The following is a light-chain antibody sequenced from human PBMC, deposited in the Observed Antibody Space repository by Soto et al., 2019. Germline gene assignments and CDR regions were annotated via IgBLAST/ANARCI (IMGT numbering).Light chain of an antibody. J-gene: IGLJ1*01. V-gene: IGLV2-14*01. CDR2: EVS. Sequence: QSWLTHPASVSGSPGQSITISSTGTTSDVGGDNYVSCYQQHPRNAAHLMIYEVSNRPSGVSNRFSGGKSGNTASLTISGLQAEDEADYYCSSSTTSSTTYVFGTGTKVTVL. CDR3: SSSTTSSTTYV. CDR1: TSDVGGDNY.